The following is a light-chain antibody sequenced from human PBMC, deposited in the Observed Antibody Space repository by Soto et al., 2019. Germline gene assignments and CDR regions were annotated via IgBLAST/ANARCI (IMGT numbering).Light chain of an antibody. CDR3: QQISRYPLT. CDR2: SAS. Sequence: DIQLTQSPSVLSASVGDTVTITCRASQALSNYLAWYQQKPGKAPDLLIYSASTLQSGVPSRFSGSGSETEFSLTIRALQPEDFATYYCQQISRYPLTFGGGTQVDIK. J-gene: IGKJ4*01. V-gene: IGKV1-9*01. CDR1: QALSNY.